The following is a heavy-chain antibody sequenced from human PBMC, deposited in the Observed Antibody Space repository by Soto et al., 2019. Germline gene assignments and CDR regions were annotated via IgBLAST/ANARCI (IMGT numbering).Heavy chain of an antibody. D-gene: IGHD3-3*02. CDR2: XXDXXSXX. CDR1: GSTLSDHL. Sequence: GGSLKSSCAASGSTLSDHLINWVRQDPGQGLEWXSDXXDXXSXXXXXDXXXGRFAISRDNAKNSVYLQMNGLRGEDTAVYYCARDPQRGDGHILDDWGQGTLVTVSS. V-gene: IGHV3-11*01. J-gene: IGHJ4*02. CDR3: ARDPQRGDGHILDD.